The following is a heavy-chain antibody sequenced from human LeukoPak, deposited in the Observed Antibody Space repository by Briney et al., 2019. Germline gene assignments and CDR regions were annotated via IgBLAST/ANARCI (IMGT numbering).Heavy chain of an antibody. D-gene: IGHD3-22*01. CDR1: GGSISSGGYS. V-gene: IGHV4-30-2*01. J-gene: IGHJ5*02. Sequence: PSQTLSLTCAVSGGSISSGGYSWSWIRHPPGKALEGIGYIYHSGSTYYNPSLKSRVNISVDRSKNQFSLKLSSVTAADTAVYYCARGYDSSGYYRYNWFDPRGQETLVTVSS. CDR3: ARGYDSSGYYRYNWFDP. CDR2: IYHSGST.